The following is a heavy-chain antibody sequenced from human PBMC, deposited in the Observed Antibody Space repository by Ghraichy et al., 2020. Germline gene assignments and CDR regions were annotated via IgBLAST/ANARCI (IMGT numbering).Heavy chain of an antibody. D-gene: IGHD3-10*01. J-gene: IGHJ5*02. Sequence: QTLSLTCTFSGFSLSTSGVGVGWIRQPPGKALEWLALVYWNDEKRYSPSLKSRLTITKDTSKNQVVLTMTNMDPVDTATYYCARYSYGSGMFNPWGQGTLVTVSS. V-gene: IGHV2-5*01. CDR3: ARYSYGSGMFNP. CDR2: VYWNDEK. CDR1: GFSLSTSGVG.